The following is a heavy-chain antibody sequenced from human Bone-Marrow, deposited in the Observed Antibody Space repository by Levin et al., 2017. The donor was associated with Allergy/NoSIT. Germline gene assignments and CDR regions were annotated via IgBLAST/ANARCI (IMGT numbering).Heavy chain of an antibody. CDR1: GFMFSNYN. J-gene: IGHJ4*02. CDR2: ISFNGSDT. Sequence: TGGSLRLSCAASGFMFSNYNMHWVRQAPGKGLEWVAVISFNGSDTYYSDSVKGRFTISRDTSKNTLFLQMNSLRAEDTAVYFCAKDKREGYLSDYWGQGALVTVSS. V-gene: IGHV3-30*18. D-gene: IGHD5-12*01. CDR3: AKDKREGYLSDY.